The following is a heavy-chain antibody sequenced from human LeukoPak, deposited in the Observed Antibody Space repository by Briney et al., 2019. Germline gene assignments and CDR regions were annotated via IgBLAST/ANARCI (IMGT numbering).Heavy chain of an antibody. CDR3: ATYIAVAALGAFDI. V-gene: IGHV3-48*04. Sequence: GGSLRLSCAASRFTFSSYSMNWARQAPGKGLEWVSFISSSSGTIYYADSVKGRFTISRDNAKNSVYLQMNSLRAEDTAVYYCATYIAVAALGAFDIWGQGTMVTVSS. D-gene: IGHD6-19*01. CDR2: ISSSSGTI. CDR1: RFTFSSYS. J-gene: IGHJ3*02.